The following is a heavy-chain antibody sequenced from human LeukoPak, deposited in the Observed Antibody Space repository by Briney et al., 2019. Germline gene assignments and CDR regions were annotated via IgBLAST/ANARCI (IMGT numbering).Heavy chain of an antibody. J-gene: IGHJ4*02. Sequence: GGSLRLSCAASGFTVSSNYMSWVRQAPGKGLEWVLVIYSGGSTYYADSVKGRFTISRDNSKNTLYLQMNSLRAEDTAVYYCARASSGYSYGHYFDYWGQGTLVTVSS. CDR2: IYSGGST. CDR3: ARASSGYSYGHYFDY. D-gene: IGHD5-18*01. CDR1: GFTVSSNY. V-gene: IGHV3-66*02.